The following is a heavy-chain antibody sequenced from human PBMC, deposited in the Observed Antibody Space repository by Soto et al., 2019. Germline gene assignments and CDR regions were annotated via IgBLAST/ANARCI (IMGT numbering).Heavy chain of an antibody. CDR3: PRDYSDSSGFFADYYGMDV. Sequence: QVQLVESGGGLVKPGGSLRLSCAASGFTFSDYYMIWIRQAPGKGLEWVSYISSSGNSIYYADSVKGRFTISRDSAKNPSYLQMTSLGAEDTAVYYCPRDYSDSSGFFADYYGMDVWGQGTTVTVSS. D-gene: IGHD3-22*01. V-gene: IGHV3-11*01. J-gene: IGHJ6*01. CDR1: GFTFSDYY. CDR2: ISSSGNSI.